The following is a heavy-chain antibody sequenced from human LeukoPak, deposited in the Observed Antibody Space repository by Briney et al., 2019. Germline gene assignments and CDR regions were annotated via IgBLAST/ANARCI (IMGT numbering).Heavy chain of an antibody. J-gene: IGHJ1*01. CDR2: IYSGGST. V-gene: IGHV3-53*01. D-gene: IGHD3-22*01. CDR1: GFTVSSNY. CDR3: ARDLIDSSGYYLEYFQH. Sequence: SGGSLRLSCAASGFTVSSNYMSWVRQAPGKGLEWVSVIYSGGSTYYSDSVKGRFTISRDNSKNTLYLQMNSLRAEDTAVYYCARDLIDSSGYYLEYFQHWGQGTLVTVSS.